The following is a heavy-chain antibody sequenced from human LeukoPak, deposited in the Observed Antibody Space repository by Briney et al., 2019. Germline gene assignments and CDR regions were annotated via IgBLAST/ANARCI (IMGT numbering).Heavy chain of an antibody. CDR2: INPSGGST. D-gene: IGHD5-18*01. Sequence: ASVKVSCKASGYTFTSYYIYWVRQAPGQGLEWMGIINPSGGSTSYAQKFQGRVTMTRDTSTSTVYMELSSLRSEDTAVYYRARGYSSVSPFDYWGQGTLVTVSS. CDR1: GYTFTSYY. V-gene: IGHV1-46*01. J-gene: IGHJ4*02. CDR3: ARGYSSVSPFDY.